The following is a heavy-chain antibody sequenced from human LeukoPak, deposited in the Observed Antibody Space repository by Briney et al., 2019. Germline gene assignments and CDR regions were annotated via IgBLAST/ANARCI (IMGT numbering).Heavy chain of an antibody. D-gene: IGHD3-22*01. CDR1: GATFSSYA. CDR3: ARERGGVYDSSGYSSFDY. J-gene: IGHJ4*02. Sequence: PSVTVSCKASGATFSSYAISWVRQAPGQGLEWMGRIIPILGIANYAQKFQGRVTITADKSTSTAYVELSSLSSEDTAVYYCARERGGVYDSSGYSSFDYWGQGTLVTVSS. CDR2: IIPILGIA. V-gene: IGHV1-69*04.